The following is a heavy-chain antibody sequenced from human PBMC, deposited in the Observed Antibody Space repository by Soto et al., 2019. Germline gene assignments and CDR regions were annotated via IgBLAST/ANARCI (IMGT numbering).Heavy chain of an antibody. CDR1: GYTFTGYY. Sequence: QVQLVQSGAEVKKPGASVKVSCKASGYTFTGYYMHWVRQAPGQGLEWMGWINPNSGGTNYAQKFQGWVTMSRDTSISTAYMELSRLRSDDTAVYYCAVSVAENYYYGMDVWGQGTTVTVSS. V-gene: IGHV1-2*04. J-gene: IGHJ6*02. CDR2: INPNSGGT. D-gene: IGHD6-19*01. CDR3: AVSVAENYYYGMDV.